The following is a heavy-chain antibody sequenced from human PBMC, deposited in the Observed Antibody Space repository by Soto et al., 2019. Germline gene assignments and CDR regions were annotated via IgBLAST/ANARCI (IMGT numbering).Heavy chain of an antibody. CDR3: VRDDSRGDSSAFDL. V-gene: IGHV3-72*01. D-gene: IGHD3-10*01. CDR2: SRNKARGYTT. J-gene: IGHJ3*01. CDR1: GFTFSDHH. Sequence: EVQLVESGGGLVQPGGSLRLSCAASGFTFSDHHIDWVRQAPGKGLEWVGRSRNKARGYTTEYAPSVKGRFTISRDASRSSVFLEMYSLKIDDTAMYYRVRDDSRGDSSAFDLWGQGTMVTVSS.